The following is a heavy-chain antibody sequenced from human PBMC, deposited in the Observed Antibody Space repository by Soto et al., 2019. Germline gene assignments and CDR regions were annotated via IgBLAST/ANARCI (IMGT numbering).Heavy chain of an antibody. CDR1: RVSVSSYG. CDR3: ARDRYYYYGMDV. Sequence: PGGSLRLSCAASRVSVSSYGVHWVRQAPGKGLVWVSRINSDGSSTSYADSVKGRFTISRDNAKNTLYLQMNSLRAEDTAVYYCARDRYYYYGMDVWGQGTTVTVSS. CDR2: INSDGSST. J-gene: IGHJ6*02. V-gene: IGHV3-74*01.